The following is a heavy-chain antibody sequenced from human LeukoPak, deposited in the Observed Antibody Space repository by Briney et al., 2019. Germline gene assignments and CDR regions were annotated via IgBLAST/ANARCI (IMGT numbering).Heavy chain of an antibody. V-gene: IGHV6-1*01. CDR2: TYYRSKWYN. CDR3: AREDLGAAYFDF. J-gene: IGHJ4*02. CDR1: GDSVSTNNVA. Sequence: SQTLSLTCAISGDSVSTNNVAWNWIRQSPSRGLEWLGRTYYRSKWYNDYAVSVRSRITVNPDTSKNQFSLQLNSVTPDDTAIYYCAREDLGAAYFDFWGQGTLVTVSS. D-gene: IGHD3-16*01.